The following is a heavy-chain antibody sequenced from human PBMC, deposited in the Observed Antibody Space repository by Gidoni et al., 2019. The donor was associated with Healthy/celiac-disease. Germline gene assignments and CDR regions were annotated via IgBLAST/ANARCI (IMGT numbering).Heavy chain of an antibody. D-gene: IGHD6-19*01. CDR2: IKQDGSEK. Sequence: EVQLVESGGGLVQPGGSLRLSCAPSGFTFSSYWMGWVRQAPGKGLGWVANIKQDGSEKYYVDSVKGRFTISRDNAKNSLYLQMNSLRAEDTAVYYCARIYSSGWYGYWGQGTLVTVSS. CDR3: ARIYSSGWYGY. CDR1: GFTFSSYW. J-gene: IGHJ4*02. V-gene: IGHV3-7*03.